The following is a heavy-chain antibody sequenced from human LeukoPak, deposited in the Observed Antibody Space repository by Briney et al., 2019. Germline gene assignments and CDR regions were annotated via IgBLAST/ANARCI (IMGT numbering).Heavy chain of an antibody. J-gene: IGHJ4*02. CDR1: GGSFSGYY. Sequence: SETLSLTCAVYGGSFSGYYWSWIRQPPGKGLEWIGEINHSGSTNYNPSLKSRVTISVDTSKNQFSLKLSSVTAADTAVYYCASLVVVAALLEGGEYYFDYWGQGTLVTVSS. CDR3: ASLVVVAALLEGGEYYFDY. D-gene: IGHD2-15*01. CDR2: INHSGST. V-gene: IGHV4-34*01.